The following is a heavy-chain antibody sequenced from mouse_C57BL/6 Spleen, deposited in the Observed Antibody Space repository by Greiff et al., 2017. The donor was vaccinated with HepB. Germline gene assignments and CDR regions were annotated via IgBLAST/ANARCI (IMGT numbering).Heavy chain of an antibody. CDR3: ARGSSGYWAMDY. CDR1: GYTFTSYW. J-gene: IGHJ4*01. V-gene: IGHV1-69*01. Sequence: QVQLQQPGAELVMPGASVKLSCKASGYTFTSYWMHWVKPRPGQGLEWIGEIDPSDSYTNYNQKFKGKSTLTVDKSSSTAYMQLSSLTSEDSAVYYCARGSSGYWAMDYWGQGTSVTVSS. D-gene: IGHD3-2*02. CDR2: IDPSDSYT.